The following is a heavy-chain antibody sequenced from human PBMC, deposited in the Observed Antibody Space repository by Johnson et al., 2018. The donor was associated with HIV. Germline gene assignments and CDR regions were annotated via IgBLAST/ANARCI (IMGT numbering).Heavy chain of an antibody. V-gene: IGHV3-33*06. CDR2: IWYDGSNK. CDR1: GFTFSSYG. CDR3: AKVRRGSSWYIAFDI. D-gene: IGHD6-13*01. Sequence: QVQLVESGGGVVQPGRSLRLSCAASGFTFSSYGMHWVRQAPGKGLEWVAVIWYDGSNKYYADSVKGRFTISRDNSKNTLYLQMNSLRAEETAVYYCAKVRRGSSWYIAFDIWGQGTMVTVSS. J-gene: IGHJ3*02.